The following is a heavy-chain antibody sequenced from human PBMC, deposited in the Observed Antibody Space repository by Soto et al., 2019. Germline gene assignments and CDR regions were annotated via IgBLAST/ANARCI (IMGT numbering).Heavy chain of an antibody. J-gene: IGHJ6*02. CDR3: AKMTSDSYGRNYGMDV. V-gene: IGHV3-23*01. Sequence: LRLSFAGSGXPFSSYAMSWVRQAPEKGLEWVSALRDSGVSPYYADSVKGRFTISRDNSKNTLYLQMDSLRVEDTALYYCAKMTSDSYGRNYGMDVWGQGTTVTVSS. D-gene: IGHD5-18*01. CDR2: LRDSGVSP. CDR1: GXPFSSYA.